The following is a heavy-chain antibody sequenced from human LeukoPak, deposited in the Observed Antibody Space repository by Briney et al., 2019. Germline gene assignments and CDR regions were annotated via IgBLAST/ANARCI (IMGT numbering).Heavy chain of an antibody. V-gene: IGHV1-69*05. CDR1: GGTFSNYA. CDR3: AREEIRSWFDP. CDR2: IIPMFGTA. Sequence: GASVKVSCKASGGTFSNYAINWVRQAPGQGLEWMGGIIPMFGTASYAQNFQRRVTITTDESTSTAYMELSSLRSEDTAVYYCAREEIRSWFDPWGQGTLVTVSS. J-gene: IGHJ5*02. D-gene: IGHD5-24*01.